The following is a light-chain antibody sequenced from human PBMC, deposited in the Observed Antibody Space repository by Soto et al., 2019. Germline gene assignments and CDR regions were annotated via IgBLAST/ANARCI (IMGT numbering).Light chain of an antibody. V-gene: IGKV3-11*01. CDR2: DAS. J-gene: IGKJ5*01. CDR1: QSVHSY. Sequence: EVVLTQSPATLSLSPGERATLSCRASQSVHSYVAWFQQKPGQAPRLLIYDASNRAAGIPARFSGSGSGTDFTLTISGLAPEDSAVYYCQQRYDWPPITFGQGSRLEIK. CDR3: QQRYDWPPIT.